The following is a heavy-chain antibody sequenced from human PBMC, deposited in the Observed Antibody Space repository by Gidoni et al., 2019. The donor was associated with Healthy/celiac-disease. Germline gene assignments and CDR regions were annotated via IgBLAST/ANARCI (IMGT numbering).Heavy chain of an antibody. D-gene: IGHD6-13*01. V-gene: IGHV4-4*07. CDR3: ARDRIAIAAAGTDYYYMDV. CDR1: GGSISSYY. CDR2: IYTSGRT. Sequence: QVQLQASGPGLVKPSETLSLTCTVSGGSISSYYWSWIRQPAGKGLKWIGRIYTSGRTNYNPSLKSRVTMSVDTSKNQFSLKLSSVTAADTAVYYCARDRIAIAAAGTDYYYMDVWGKGTTVTVSS. J-gene: IGHJ6*03.